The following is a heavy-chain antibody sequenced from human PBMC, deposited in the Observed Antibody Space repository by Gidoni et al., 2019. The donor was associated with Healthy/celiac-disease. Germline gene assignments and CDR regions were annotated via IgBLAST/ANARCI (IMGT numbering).Heavy chain of an antibody. J-gene: IGHJ4*02. Sequence: QVQLVQSGAEVKKPGASVKVSCKASGYTFTSYGISAYNGNTNYAQKLQGRVTMTTDTSTSTDYMELRSRRSDDTAVYYCARTGLMYSSSWYESGGLDYWGQGTLVTVSS. V-gene: IGHV1-18*01. CDR1: GYTFTSYG. D-gene: IGHD6-13*01. CDR3: ARTGLMYSSSWYESGGLDY. CDR2: AYNGNT.